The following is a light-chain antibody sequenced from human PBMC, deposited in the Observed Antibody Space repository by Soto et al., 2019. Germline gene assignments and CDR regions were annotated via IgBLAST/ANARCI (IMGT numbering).Light chain of an antibody. J-gene: IGKJ2*01. Sequence: EIVLTQSPATLSLSPGERATLSCGASQSVSSYLAWYQQKPGQAPRLLIYDASNRATGIPARFSGSGSGTDFTLTISSLEPEDFAVYYCQQRSNWPPVYTFGQGTKVDIK. CDR1: QSVSSY. CDR3: QQRSNWPPVYT. CDR2: DAS. V-gene: IGKV3-11*01.